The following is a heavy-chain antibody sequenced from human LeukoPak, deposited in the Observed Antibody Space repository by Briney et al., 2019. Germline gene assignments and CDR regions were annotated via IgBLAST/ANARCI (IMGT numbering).Heavy chain of an antibody. CDR1: GFTFNSYA. D-gene: IGHD3-10*01. J-gene: IGHJ6*02. Sequence: GGSLRLSCAASGFTFNSYAMSWVRQAPGKGLGWLSGISGSGGSTYYAGSVKGRFTISRDNSKNTLYLQMNSLRAEDTAVYYCGKDLSSYYYDSGSYYTASMDVWGQGTTVTASS. CDR2: ISGSGGST. CDR3: GKDLSSYYYDSGSYYTASMDV. V-gene: IGHV3-23*01.